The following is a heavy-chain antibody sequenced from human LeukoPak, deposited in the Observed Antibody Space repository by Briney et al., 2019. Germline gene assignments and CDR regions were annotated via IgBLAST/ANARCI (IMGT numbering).Heavy chain of an antibody. D-gene: IGHD5-18*01. V-gene: IGHV4-61*08. Sequence: PSETLSLTCTVSGGSISSGGYYWSWIRQHPGKGLEWIGYIYYSGSINYNPSLKSRVTISVDTSKNQFSLKLSSVTAADTAVYYCARSRGYSYGTTFLDYWGQGTLVTVSS. CDR2: IYYSGSI. CDR1: GGSISSGGYY. J-gene: IGHJ4*02. CDR3: ARSRGYSYGTTFLDY.